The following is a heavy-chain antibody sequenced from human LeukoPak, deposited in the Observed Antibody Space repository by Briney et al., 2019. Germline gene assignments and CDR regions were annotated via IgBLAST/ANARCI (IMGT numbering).Heavy chain of an antibody. Sequence: ASVKVSCKASGYTSTSYDINWVRQATGQGLEWMGWMNPNSGNTGYAQKFQGRVTITRNTSISTAYMELSSLRSEDTAVYYCARVYSYGYGGWFDPWGQGTLVTVSS. CDR1: GYTSTSYD. CDR3: ARVYSYGYGGWFDP. CDR2: MNPNSGNT. V-gene: IGHV1-8*03. D-gene: IGHD5-18*01. J-gene: IGHJ5*02.